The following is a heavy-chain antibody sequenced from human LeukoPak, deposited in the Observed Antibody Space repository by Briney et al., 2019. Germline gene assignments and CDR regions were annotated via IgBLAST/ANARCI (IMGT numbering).Heavy chain of an antibody. Sequence: GASVKVSCKASGYTFTSYGISWVRQAPGQGLEWMGWISAYNGNTNYAQKFQGRVTMTRDTSTSTVYMELSSLRSEDTAVYYCARDRELHYDSSGYYYWGQGTLVTVSS. J-gene: IGHJ4*02. V-gene: IGHV1-18*01. CDR2: ISAYNGNT. D-gene: IGHD3-22*01. CDR1: GYTFTSYG. CDR3: ARDRELHYDSSGYYY.